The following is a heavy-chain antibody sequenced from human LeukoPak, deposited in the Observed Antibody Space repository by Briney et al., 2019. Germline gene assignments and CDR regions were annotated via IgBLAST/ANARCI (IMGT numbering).Heavy chain of an antibody. V-gene: IGHV4-34*01. J-gene: IGHJ5*02. CDR3: AGRAVAGTGWFDP. D-gene: IGHD6-19*01. CDR2: INHSGST. Sequence: PSETLPLTCAVYGGSFSGYYWSWIRQPPGKGLEWIGEINHSGSTNYNPSLKSRVTISVDTSKNQFSLKLSSVTAADTAVYYCAGRAVAGTGWFDPWGQGTLVTVSS. CDR1: GGSFSGYY.